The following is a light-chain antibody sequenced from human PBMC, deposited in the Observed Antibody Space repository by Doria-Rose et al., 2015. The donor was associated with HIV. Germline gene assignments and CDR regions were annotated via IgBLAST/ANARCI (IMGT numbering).Light chain of an antibody. CDR1: QSVSANY. J-gene: IGKJ1*01. Sequence: EIVLTQSPGTLSLSPGERATLPCRASQSVSANYLAWYQQRPGQSPRLLIYGASCRATDIPDRFSGSGSGTDFTLTISRLEPEDFAVYYCHQYASSWTFGQGTKVEI. CDR3: HQYASSWT. V-gene: IGKV3-20*01. CDR2: GAS.